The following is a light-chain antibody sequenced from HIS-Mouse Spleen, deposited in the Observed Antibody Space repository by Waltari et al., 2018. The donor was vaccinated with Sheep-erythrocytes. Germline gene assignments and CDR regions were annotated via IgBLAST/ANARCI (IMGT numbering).Light chain of an antibody. Sequence: EIVLTQSPATLSLSPGERATLSCRASQSVSSYLAWYQQKPGQVPRLLINDTSNRATGLPARFSGSGSGTDFTLTISSLEPEDFAVYYCQQRSNWYTVGQGTKLEIK. V-gene: IGKV3-11*01. CDR3: QQRSNWYT. CDR2: DTS. CDR1: QSVSSY. J-gene: IGKJ2*01.